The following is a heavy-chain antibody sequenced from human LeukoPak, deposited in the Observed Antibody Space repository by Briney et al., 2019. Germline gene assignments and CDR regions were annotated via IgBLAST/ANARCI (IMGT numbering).Heavy chain of an antibody. CDR2: ISSSSSTI. J-gene: IGHJ6*02. D-gene: IGHD5-12*01. CDR3: ARGPSYSGYDQKYYYYYGMDV. CDR1: GFTFSTYT. Sequence: GGSLRLSCAASGFTFSTYTMAWVRQAPGKGLECVSLISSSSSTIYYTDSVQGQFTISRDNAKNSLYLQMNSLRAEDTAVYYCARGPSYSGYDQKYYYYYGMDVWGQGTTVTVSS. V-gene: IGHV3-21*04.